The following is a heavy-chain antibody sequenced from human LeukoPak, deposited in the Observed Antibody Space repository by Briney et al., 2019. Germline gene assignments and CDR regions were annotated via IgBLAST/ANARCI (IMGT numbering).Heavy chain of an antibody. CDR3: TRDLNHDSSG. CDR2: IKFDGSEI. J-gene: IGHJ4*02. V-gene: IGHV3-7*01. D-gene: IGHD3-22*01. CDR1: GVSLSDYW. Sequence: GGSLRLSCAASGVSLSDYWMTCVRQAPGKGLECVGNIKFDGSEIYYLDSVRGRFSISRDNAKNSLYLQMNSLRVEDTAVYYCTRDLNHDSSGWGQGTLVTVSS.